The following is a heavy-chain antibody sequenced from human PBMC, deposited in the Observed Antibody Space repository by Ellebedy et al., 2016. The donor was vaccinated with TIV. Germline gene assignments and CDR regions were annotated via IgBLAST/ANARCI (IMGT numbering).Heavy chain of an antibody. Sequence: ASVKVSXXASGYTFTDHYIHWVRQVPGQGLEWMGWVNPNSGGTVYAQKFRGWVTMTRDTSVGTAYMELTSLKYDDTAFYYCARDDLTTSLAHFDYWGQGTLVTVSS. CDR2: VNPNSGGT. J-gene: IGHJ4*02. CDR1: GYTFTDHY. CDR3: ARDDLTTSLAHFDY. D-gene: IGHD1/OR15-1a*01. V-gene: IGHV1-2*04.